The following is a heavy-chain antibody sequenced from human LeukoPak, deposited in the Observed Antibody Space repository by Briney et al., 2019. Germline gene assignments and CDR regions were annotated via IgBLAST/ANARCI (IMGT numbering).Heavy chain of an antibody. CDR1: GFTFSSYW. D-gene: IGHD6-6*01. CDR2: IKQDGSEE. CDR3: AMTDSSLSAFDY. Sequence: PGGSLRLSCAASGFTFSSYWMSWVRQAPGKGLEWVANIKQDGSEEVYVDSVKGRFTISRDNAKNTLFLQMNSLRAEDTAVFYCAMTDSSLSAFDYWGQGTLVTVSS. V-gene: IGHV3-7*02. J-gene: IGHJ4*02.